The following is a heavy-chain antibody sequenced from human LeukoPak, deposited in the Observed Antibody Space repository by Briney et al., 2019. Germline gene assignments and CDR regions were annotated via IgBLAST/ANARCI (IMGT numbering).Heavy chain of an antibody. V-gene: IGHV1-2*02. Sequence: ASVKVSCKASGYTFTGYYMHWVRQAPGQGLEWMGWINPNSGGTNYAQKFQGRVTMTRDTSISTAYIELSGLRSDDTAVYYCATYYYGSGSFDYWGQGTLVTVSS. CDR2: INPNSGGT. CDR3: ATYYYGSGSFDY. J-gene: IGHJ4*02. CDR1: GYTFTGYY. D-gene: IGHD3-10*01.